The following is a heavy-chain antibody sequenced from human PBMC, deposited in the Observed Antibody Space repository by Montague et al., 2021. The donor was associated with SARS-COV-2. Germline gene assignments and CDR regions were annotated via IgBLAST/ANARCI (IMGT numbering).Heavy chain of an antibody. CDR3: ARDRRFLEWPGLYYYYGMDV. V-gene: IGHV4-59*01. J-gene: IGHJ6*02. CDR1: GGSISSYY. Sequence: SETLSLTCTVSGGSISSYYWSWIRQPPGKGLEWIGYIYYSGSTNYNSSLKSRVTISVDTSKNQFSLKLSSVTAADTAVYYCARDRRFLEWPGLYYYYGMDVWGQGTTVTVSS. CDR2: IYYSGST. D-gene: IGHD3-3*01.